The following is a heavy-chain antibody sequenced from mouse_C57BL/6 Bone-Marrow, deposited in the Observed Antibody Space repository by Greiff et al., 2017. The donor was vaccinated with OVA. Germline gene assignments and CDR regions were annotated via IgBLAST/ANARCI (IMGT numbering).Heavy chain of an antibody. J-gene: IGHJ2*01. Sequence: QVQLQQPGAELVRPGTSVKLSCKASGYTFTSSWMHWVKQRPGQGLEWIGVIDPSDSYTNYNQKFKGKATLTVDTSSSTAYMKLSSLTSEDSAVYYCARSVIINAVVAKGYWGQGTTLTVSS. CDR2: IDPSDSYT. D-gene: IGHD1-1*01. CDR1: GYTFTSSW. V-gene: IGHV1-59*01. CDR3: ARSVIINAVVAKGY.